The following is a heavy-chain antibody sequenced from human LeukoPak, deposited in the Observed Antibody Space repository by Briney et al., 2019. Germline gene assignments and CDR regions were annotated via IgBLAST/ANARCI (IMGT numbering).Heavy chain of an antibody. D-gene: IGHD3-9*01. J-gene: IGHJ4*02. CDR2: IVGSGSNT. CDR1: GFTFSNYA. V-gene: IGHV3-23*01. CDR3: AMWGDYDILTGYYDSDY. Sequence: GGSLRLSCAASGFTFSNYAMSWVRQAPGKGLEWVSAIVGSGSNTYYADSVKGRFTISRDNPKSTLYLQMNSLRADDTAVYYCAMWGDYDILTGYYDSDYWGQGTLVTVSS.